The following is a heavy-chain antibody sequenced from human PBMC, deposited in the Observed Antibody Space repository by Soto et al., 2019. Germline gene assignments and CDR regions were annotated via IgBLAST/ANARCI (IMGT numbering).Heavy chain of an antibody. D-gene: IGHD2-21*01. Sequence: QVQPQQWGAGLLRPSETLSLTCDVYGGSFSGYYWSWIRQPPGKGLVWIGEINHSGSTNSNPSRKSRVTISVDTSKNQFSLKLSSVTAADTAVYYCARRDFRGNWGQGTLVTVSS. CDR2: INHSGST. CDR3: ARRDFRGN. J-gene: IGHJ4*02. V-gene: IGHV4-34*01. CDR1: GGSFSGYY.